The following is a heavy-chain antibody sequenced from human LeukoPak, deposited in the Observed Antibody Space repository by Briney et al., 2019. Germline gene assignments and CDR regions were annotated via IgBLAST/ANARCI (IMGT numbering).Heavy chain of an antibody. CDR1: GVSISNSSYY. D-gene: IGHD3-22*01. J-gene: IGHJ5*02. Sequence: PSETLSLTCTVSGVSISNSSYYWGWIRQAPGAGLEWIGNVYDRGSTDYNPSLKSRVSISVDASKNQFSLKLSSVTAADTAVYYCARRVSVIVVFIVTAWFDTWGQGTLVTVSS. V-gene: IGHV4-39*01. CDR2: VYDRGST. CDR3: ARRVSVIVVFIVTAWFDT.